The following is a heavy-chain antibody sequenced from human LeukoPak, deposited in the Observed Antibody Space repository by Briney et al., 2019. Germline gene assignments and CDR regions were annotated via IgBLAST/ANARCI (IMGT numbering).Heavy chain of an antibody. CDR3: ARVPVVTAIHYYYYYMDV. CDR1: GGSFSGYY. J-gene: IGHJ6*03. D-gene: IGHD2-21*02. CDR2: INHSGST. Sequence: SETLSLTCAVYGGSFSGYYWSWIRQPPGKGPEWIGEINHSGSTNYNPSLKSRVTISVDTSKNQFSLKLSSVTAADTAVYYCARVPVVTAIHYYYYYMDVWGKGTTVTVSS. V-gene: IGHV4-34*01.